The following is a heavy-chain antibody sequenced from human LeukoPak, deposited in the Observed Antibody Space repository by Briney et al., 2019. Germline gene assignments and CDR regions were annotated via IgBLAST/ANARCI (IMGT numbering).Heavy chain of an antibody. CDR1: GYTFTTYD. Sequence: ASVKVSCKASGYTFTTYDINWVRQATGQGLEWMGWMNPNSGHTGYTQKLQGRVTMTRNTSISTAYMELSSLRSEDTAVYYCARGRGSGHKENWFDPWGQGTLVTVSS. V-gene: IGHV1-8*01. J-gene: IGHJ5*02. CDR3: ARGRGSGHKENWFDP. CDR2: MNPNSGHT. D-gene: IGHD6-19*01.